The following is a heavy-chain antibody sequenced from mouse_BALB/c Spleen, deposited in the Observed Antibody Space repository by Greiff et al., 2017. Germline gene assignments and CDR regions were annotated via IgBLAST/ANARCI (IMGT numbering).Heavy chain of an antibody. V-gene: IGHV5-6-3*01. D-gene: IGHD1-1*01. J-gene: IGHJ4*01. Sequence: DVMLVESGGGLVQPGGSLKLSCAASGFTFSSYGMSWVRQTPDKRLELVATINSNGGSTYYPDSVKGRFTISRDNAKNTLYLQMSSLKSEDTAMYYCARDRGSYYGDYYAMDYWGQGTSVTVSS. CDR1: GFTFSSYG. CDR3: ARDRGSYYGDYYAMDY. CDR2: INSNGGST.